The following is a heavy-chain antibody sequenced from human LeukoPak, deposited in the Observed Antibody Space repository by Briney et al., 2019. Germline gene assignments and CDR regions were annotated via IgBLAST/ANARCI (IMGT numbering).Heavy chain of an antibody. CDR2: ISTSGST. D-gene: IGHD3-3*01. Sequence: SETLSLTCTVSGGSISSGSYYWSWIRQPAGKGLEWIGRISTSGSTNYNPSLKSRVIISVDTSKNQFSLKLSSVTATDTAVYYCARGISYRFDPWGQGTLVTVSS. CDR1: GGSISSGSYY. CDR3: ARGISYRFDP. V-gene: IGHV4-61*02. J-gene: IGHJ5*02.